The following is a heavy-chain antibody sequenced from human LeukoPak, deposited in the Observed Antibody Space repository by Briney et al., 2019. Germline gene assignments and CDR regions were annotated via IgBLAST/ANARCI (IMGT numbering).Heavy chain of an antibody. D-gene: IGHD6-19*01. J-gene: IGHJ4*02. CDR3: AKDPVTGAVAGPLDY. CDR1: GFTFSSYA. Sequence: GGSLRLSCAASGFTFSSYAMRWVRQAPGKGLEWVSAISGSGGSTYYADSVKGRFTISRDNSKDTLYLQMNSLRAEDTAVYYCAKDPVTGAVAGPLDYWGQGTLVTVSS. V-gene: IGHV3-23*01. CDR2: ISGSGGST.